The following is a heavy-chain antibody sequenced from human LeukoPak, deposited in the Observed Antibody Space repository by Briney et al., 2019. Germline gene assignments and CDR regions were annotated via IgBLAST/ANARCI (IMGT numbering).Heavy chain of an antibody. CDR1: GGTFSSYA. J-gene: IGHJ3*02. CDR2: IIPIFGTA. CDR3: ARCPDYDYVWGSYRFGVGSGAFDI. Sequence: KISCKASGGTFSSYAISWVRQAPGQGLEWMGGIIPIFGTANYAQKFQGRVTITADESTSTAYMELSSLRSEDTAVYYCARCPDYDYVWGSYRFGVGSGAFDIWGQGTMVTVSS. D-gene: IGHD3-16*02. V-gene: IGHV1-69*01.